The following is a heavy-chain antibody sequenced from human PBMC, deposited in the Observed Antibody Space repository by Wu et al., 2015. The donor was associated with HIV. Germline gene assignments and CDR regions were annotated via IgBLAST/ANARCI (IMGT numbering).Heavy chain of an antibody. CDR2: IIPIFGTA. CDR1: GGTFSSYA. V-gene: IGHV1-69*05. D-gene: IGHD3-22*01. Sequence: QVQLVQSGAEVKKPGSSVKVSCKASGGTFSSYAISWVRQAPGQGLEWMGGIIPIFGTANYAQKFQGRVTITTDESTSTAYMELSSLRSEDTAVYYCASTHNNYYDSSGYYSQGFDPWGQGTLVTVSS. J-gene: IGHJ5*02. CDR3: ASTHNNYYDSSGYYSQGFDP.